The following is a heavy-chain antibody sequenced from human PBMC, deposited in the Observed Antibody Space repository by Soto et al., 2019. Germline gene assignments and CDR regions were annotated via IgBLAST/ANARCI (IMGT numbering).Heavy chain of an antibody. CDR1: GGSISSGGYY. J-gene: IGHJ4*02. CDR2: IYYSGST. D-gene: IGHD3-22*01. Sequence: QVQLQESGPGLVKPSQTLSLTCTVSGGSISSGGYYWSWIRQHPGKGLEWIGYIYYSGSTYYNPSLKSRVTIAVDTSKNQFSLKLSSVTAADTAVYYCARGRGRMVITSGFDYWGQGTLVTVAS. V-gene: IGHV4-31*03. CDR3: ARGRGRMVITSGFDY.